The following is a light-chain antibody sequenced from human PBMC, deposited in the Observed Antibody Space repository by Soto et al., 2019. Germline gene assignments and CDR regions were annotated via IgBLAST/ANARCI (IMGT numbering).Light chain of an antibody. V-gene: IGKV3-15*01. CDR1: QSVSSN. CDR2: GAS. Sequence: EIVMTQSPATLSVSPGERPTLSCRASQSVSSNLAWYQQKPGQAPRLLIYGASTRATGIPARFSGSGSGTEFTLTISSLQSEDFALYYCQQHNNWPTFGQGTKVEIK. J-gene: IGKJ1*01. CDR3: QQHNNWPT.